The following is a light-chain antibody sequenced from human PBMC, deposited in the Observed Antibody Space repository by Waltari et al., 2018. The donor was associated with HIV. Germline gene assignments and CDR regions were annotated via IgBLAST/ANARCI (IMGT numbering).Light chain of an antibody. CDR2: EVT. CDR1: NSDIGGYDR. Sequence: QSALTQPPSVSGSPGPSVTISCAATNSDIGGYDRVSWYQQPPGTAPKLLIYEVTKRPSGVPGRFSASKSGTTASLTISGLQAGDEGDYYCSSYSATNTVVFGGGTKLTVL. CDR3: SSYSATNTVV. V-gene: IGLV2-18*02. J-gene: IGLJ2*01.